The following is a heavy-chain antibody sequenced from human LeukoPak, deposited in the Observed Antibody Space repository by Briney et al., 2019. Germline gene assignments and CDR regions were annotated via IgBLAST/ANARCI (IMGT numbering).Heavy chain of an antibody. CDR1: GYTFTDYY. V-gene: IGHV1-2*02. CDR2: INPNDGDT. D-gene: IGHD2-2*01. CDR3: ARANFLYCSSSTCLFDY. Sequence: ASVKVSCKASGYTFTDYYMHWVRQAPGQGFEWMGWINPNDGDTNYAQKFQGRVTMTRDTSISTAHMEVSRLRSDDTAVYYCARANFLYCSSSTCLFDYWGQETLVTASS. J-gene: IGHJ4*02.